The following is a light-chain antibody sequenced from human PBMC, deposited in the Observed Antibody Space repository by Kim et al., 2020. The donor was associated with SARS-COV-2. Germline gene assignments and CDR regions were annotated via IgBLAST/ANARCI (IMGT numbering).Light chain of an antibody. Sequence: DIQMTQSPSSLSASVGERVTITCQATQDIGNYLNWYQQKSGKAPKLLIYDASILETGVPSRFSGSGSATDFTFTINSLQPEDIATYYCQQFDSLPLTFGGGTKVDIK. J-gene: IGKJ4*01. V-gene: IGKV1-33*01. CDR2: DAS. CDR1: QDIGNY. CDR3: QQFDSLPLT.